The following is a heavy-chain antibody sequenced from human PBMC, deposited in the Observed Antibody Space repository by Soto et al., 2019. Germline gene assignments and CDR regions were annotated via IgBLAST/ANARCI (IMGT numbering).Heavy chain of an antibody. J-gene: IGHJ4*02. Sequence: EVQLVESGGGLVQPGGSLRLSCAASGFTFSNYWMHWVRQAPGKGLVWVSRINSDASSTSYADSVKGRFTISRDNVKNELYLQMNSLRTEDTAVYYCARALDGSGSYSFDYWGPGTLVTGSS. CDR1: GFTFSNYW. D-gene: IGHD3-10*01. CDR3: ARALDGSGSYSFDY. CDR2: INSDASST. V-gene: IGHV3-74*01.